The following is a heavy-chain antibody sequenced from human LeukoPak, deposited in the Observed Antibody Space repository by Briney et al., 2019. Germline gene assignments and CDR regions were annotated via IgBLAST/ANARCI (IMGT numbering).Heavy chain of an antibody. CDR3: ARDNSLGDNAWWFDP. Sequence: GASVKVSCKASGYTFTSYYMHWVRQAPGQGLEWMGLINPTGSSTAYAQKFQGRVTMTRDMSTSTDYMELSSLRFDDTAIYYCARDNSLGDNAWWFDPWGQGTLVTVSS. CDR2: INPTGSST. J-gene: IGHJ5*02. D-gene: IGHD1-26*01. CDR1: GYTFTSYY. V-gene: IGHV1-46*01.